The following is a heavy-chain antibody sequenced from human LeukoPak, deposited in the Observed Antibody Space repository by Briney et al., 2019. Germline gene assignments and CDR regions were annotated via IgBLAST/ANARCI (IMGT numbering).Heavy chain of an antibody. Sequence: GGSLRLSCAASGFTFSTYWMHWVRQAPGKGLVWVSRINSDGSTTDYADAVKGRFAISRDNSKSTLYLQMNNLRAEDTAVYYCAKHWSYCSTTSCFFNYYYYYMDVWGKGTTVTVSS. D-gene: IGHD2-2*01. J-gene: IGHJ6*03. CDR2: INSDGSTT. CDR1: GFTFSTYW. CDR3: AKHWSYCSTTSCFFNYYYYYMDV. V-gene: IGHV3-74*01.